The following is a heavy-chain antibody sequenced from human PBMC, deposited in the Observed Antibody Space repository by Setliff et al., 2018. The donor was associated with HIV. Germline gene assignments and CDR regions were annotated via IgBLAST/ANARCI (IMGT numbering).Heavy chain of an antibody. CDR2: ISYSGST. J-gene: IGHJ5*02. V-gene: IGHV4-39*01. CDR1: GGSISNSRYY. Sequence: SETLSLTCTVSGGSISNSRYYWSWIRQPPGKGLEWIGRISYSGSTYYNPSLKSRVTISVDTSKNQFSLKLSSVTAADAAVYYCASRVYYYDSSGYLREEGFDPWGQGTLVTVSS. D-gene: IGHD3-22*01. CDR3: ASRVYYYDSSGYLREEGFDP.